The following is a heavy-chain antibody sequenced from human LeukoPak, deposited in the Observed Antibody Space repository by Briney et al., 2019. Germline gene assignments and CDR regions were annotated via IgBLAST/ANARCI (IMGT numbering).Heavy chain of an antibody. Sequence: ASVKVSCKASGYTFTKYNMHWVRQAPGQGLEWMGRIKPSGGTTSYAQKFQGRVTMTSDMSTSTVYMELRSLRSEDTAVYYCARSYHYDSSGYLDAFDMWGQGTMVTVSS. D-gene: IGHD3-22*01. J-gene: IGHJ3*02. V-gene: IGHV1-46*01. CDR3: ARSYHYDSSGYLDAFDM. CDR1: GYTFTKYN. CDR2: IKPSGGTT.